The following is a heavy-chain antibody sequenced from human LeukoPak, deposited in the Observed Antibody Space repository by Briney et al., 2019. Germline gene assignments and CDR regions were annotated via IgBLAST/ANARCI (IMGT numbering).Heavy chain of an antibody. CDR1: GGSISSSSYY. Sequence: SETLSLTCTVSGGSISSSSYYWGWIRRPPGEGLEWIGEINHSGSTNYNPSLKSRVTISVDTSKNQFSLKLSSVTAADTAVYYCARAGRLLWFGELSTPRRGQPYYFDYWGQGTLVTVSS. CDR3: ARAGRLLWFGELSTPRRGQPYYFDY. V-gene: IGHV4-39*07. CDR2: INHSGST. J-gene: IGHJ4*02. D-gene: IGHD3-10*01.